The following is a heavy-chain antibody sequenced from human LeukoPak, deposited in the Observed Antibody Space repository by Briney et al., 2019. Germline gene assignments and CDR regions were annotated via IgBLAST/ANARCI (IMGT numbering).Heavy chain of an antibody. Sequence: PSETLSLTCTVSGGSIISSDYHWGWVRQPPGKGLEWIGTISYSGNTDYNPSLRSRVTISVDRSKNQFSLKLSSVTAADTAVYYCASGIIAAAGTTWFDPWGQGTLVTVSS. CDR1: GGSIISSDYH. V-gene: IGHV4-39*07. J-gene: IGHJ5*02. CDR3: ASGIIAAAGTTWFDP. CDR2: ISYSGNT. D-gene: IGHD6-13*01.